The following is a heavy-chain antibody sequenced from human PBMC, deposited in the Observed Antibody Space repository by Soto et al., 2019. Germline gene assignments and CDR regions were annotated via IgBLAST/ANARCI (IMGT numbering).Heavy chain of an antibody. J-gene: IGHJ5*02. CDR2: ISGSGGNT. D-gene: IGHD3-3*01. CDR3: AKDRDHDFWSGYYTGWFDP. CDR1: GFTFSSYS. Sequence: LRLSCAASGFTFSSYSMTWVRQAPGKGLEWVSVISGSGGNTYYADSVKGRFIISRDNSKNTLNLQMNSLRAEDTAVYYCAKDRDHDFWSGYYTGWFDPWGQGTLVTVSS. V-gene: IGHV3-23*01.